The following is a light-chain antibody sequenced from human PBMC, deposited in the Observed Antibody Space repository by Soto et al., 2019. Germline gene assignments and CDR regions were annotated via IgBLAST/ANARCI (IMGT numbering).Light chain of an antibody. V-gene: IGKV1-39*01. Sequence: DIQMTQSPSSLSASVGDRVTIFCRASHNISRFLNWYQQRQGRAPNLLIYGASSLQSGVPSRFSGRGSGTDFTLTISSLQPPDFATYFCQQSYESPPAFGQGTKVELK. CDR2: GAS. CDR3: QQSYESPPA. CDR1: HNISRF. J-gene: IGKJ1*01.